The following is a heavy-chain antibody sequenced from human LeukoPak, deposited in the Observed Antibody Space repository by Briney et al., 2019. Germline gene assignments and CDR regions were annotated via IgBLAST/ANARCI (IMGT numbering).Heavy chain of an antibody. D-gene: IGHD6-19*01. Sequence: GASVKVSCKAFGYTFTDYYIHWVRQAPGQGLEWMGGIIPMFGIANYAQKFQGRVTITADESTSTAYMELSSLRSEDTAVYYCARDRPYTGGWRGFDYWGQGTLVTVSS. CDR3: ARDRPYTGGWRGFDY. V-gene: IGHV1-69*13. CDR1: GYTFTDYY. CDR2: IIPMFGIA. J-gene: IGHJ4*02.